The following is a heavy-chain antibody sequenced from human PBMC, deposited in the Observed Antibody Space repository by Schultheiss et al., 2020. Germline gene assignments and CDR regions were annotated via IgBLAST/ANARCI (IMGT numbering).Heavy chain of an antibody. Sequence: ASVKVSCKASGYTFTSYYMHWVRQAPGQGLEWMGIINPSGGSTSYAHKFQGRVTMTRDTSTSTVYMELSSLRSEDTAVYYCARAGWAVAGQADAFDIWGQGTMVTVSS. D-gene: IGHD6-19*01. J-gene: IGHJ3*02. V-gene: IGHV1-46*01. CDR3: ARAGWAVAGQADAFDI. CDR2: INPSGGST. CDR1: GYTFTSYY.